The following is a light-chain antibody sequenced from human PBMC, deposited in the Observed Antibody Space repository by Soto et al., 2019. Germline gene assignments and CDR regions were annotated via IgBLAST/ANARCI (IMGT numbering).Light chain of an antibody. CDR3: QQYNNWPLT. CDR1: QSVSSN. CDR2: GAS. V-gene: IGKV3-15*01. J-gene: IGKJ4*01. Sequence: EIVMTQSPATLSVSPGERATLSCRASQSVSSNLAWYQQKPGQAPRLHIYGASTRATGIPARFSGSGSGPEFTLAISSLQSEDSAVYYCQQYNNWPLTFGGGTKVEIK.